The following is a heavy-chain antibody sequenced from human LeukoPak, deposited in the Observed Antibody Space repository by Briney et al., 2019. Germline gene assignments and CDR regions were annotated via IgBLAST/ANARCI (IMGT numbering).Heavy chain of an antibody. V-gene: IGHV3-30*03. CDR1: GFTFSSYG. CDR3: ARGMTVAANWFDT. J-gene: IGHJ5*02. Sequence: PGRSLRLSCAASGFTFSSYGMHWVRQAPGKGLEWVAVISYDGSNKYYADSVKGRFTISRDNSKNTLYLQMNSLRVEDTAIYYCARGMTVAANWFDTWGQGTLVTVSS. CDR2: ISYDGSNK. D-gene: IGHD6-19*01.